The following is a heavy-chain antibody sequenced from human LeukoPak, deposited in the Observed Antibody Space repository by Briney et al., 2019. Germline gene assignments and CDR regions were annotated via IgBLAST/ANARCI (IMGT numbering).Heavy chain of an antibody. CDR1: GYSISSAYC. CDR3: TRGSIAYYYMDV. V-gene: IGHV4-38-2*02. Sequence: SETLSLTCTVSGYSISSAYCWGWIRQPPGKGLEWIGSIYHSGSTYYNPSLKSRVTISVDTSKNQFSLKLSSVTAADTAVYYCTRGSIAYYYMDVWGKGTTVTISS. D-gene: IGHD3-22*01. J-gene: IGHJ6*03. CDR2: IYHSGST.